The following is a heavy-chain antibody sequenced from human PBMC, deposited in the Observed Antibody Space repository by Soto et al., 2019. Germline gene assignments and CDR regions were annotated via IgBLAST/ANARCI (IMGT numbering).Heavy chain of an antibody. V-gene: IGHV1-18*01. CDR1: GYTFRNYG. CDR3: ARDRQWEPLLY. D-gene: IGHD1-26*01. J-gene: IGHJ4*02. Sequence: QVQLVQSGSEVKKPGASVRVTCKASGYTFRNYGISWVREAPGQGLEWMGWVSAYNRNINYAQKFEDRVIMTADTATSTAYLELRGLRSDDTAIYYCARDRQWEPLLYWGQGTLVTVSS. CDR2: VSAYNRNI.